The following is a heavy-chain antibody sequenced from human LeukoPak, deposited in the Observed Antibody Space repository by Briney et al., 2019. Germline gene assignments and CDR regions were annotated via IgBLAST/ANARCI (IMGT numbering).Heavy chain of an antibody. V-gene: IGHV1-46*01. CDR1: GYTFTSYF. J-gene: IGHJ4*02. Sequence: ASVKVSCKASGYTFTSYFIHWVRQAPGQGLEWMGIINPSGGSTSYAQKFQGRVTMPRDTSTSTVYMELSSLRSEDTAVYYCAREEEGGTFDYWGQGTLVTVSS. CDR3: AREEEGGTFDY. D-gene: IGHD3-16*01. CDR2: INPSGGST.